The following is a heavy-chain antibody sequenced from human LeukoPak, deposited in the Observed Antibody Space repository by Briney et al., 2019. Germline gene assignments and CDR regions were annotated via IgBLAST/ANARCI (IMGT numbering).Heavy chain of an antibody. CDR2: IYHSGST. V-gene: IGHV4-30-2*01. Sequence: SQTLSLTCAVSGGSISSGGYSWSWIRQPPGKGLVWIGYIYHSGSTYYNPSLKSRVTISVDRSKNQFSLKLSSVTAADTAVYYCARAHSHSYYFDYWGQGTLVTVSS. D-gene: IGHD2-21*01. CDR1: GGSISSGGYS. CDR3: ARAHSHSYYFDY. J-gene: IGHJ4*02.